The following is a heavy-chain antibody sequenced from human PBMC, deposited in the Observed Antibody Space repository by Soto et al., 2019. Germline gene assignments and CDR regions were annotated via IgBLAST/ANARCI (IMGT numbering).Heavy chain of an antibody. V-gene: IGHV3-23*01. J-gene: IGHJ4*02. CDR2: ITDTGGDA. D-gene: IGHD3-10*01. Sequence: VSLRLSCVASGLTFGSRAMTWVRQAAGEGLQWVPTITDTGGDAKYADSVRGRFVISRDNSKKTLYLQMTSLTAEDSAMYYCARGSTDSYPGSRIFDFWGRGTLVTVSS. CDR1: GLTFGSRA. CDR3: ARGSTDSYPGSRIFDF.